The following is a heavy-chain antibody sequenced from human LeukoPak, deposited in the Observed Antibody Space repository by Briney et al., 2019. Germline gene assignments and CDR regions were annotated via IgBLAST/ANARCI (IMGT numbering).Heavy chain of an antibody. V-gene: IGHV1-8*01. CDR3: TRGSLSGSSRDY. CDR2: MNPNTGDT. Sequence: ASVKVSCKASAGMFNTYAISWVRQATGQGLEWMGWMNPNTGDTGYAQKFQGRVTMTRNTSIDTAYMELSGLRSEDTAVYYCTRGSLSGSSRDYWGQGTLVTVS. CDR1: AGMFNTYA. J-gene: IGHJ4*02. D-gene: IGHD1-26*01.